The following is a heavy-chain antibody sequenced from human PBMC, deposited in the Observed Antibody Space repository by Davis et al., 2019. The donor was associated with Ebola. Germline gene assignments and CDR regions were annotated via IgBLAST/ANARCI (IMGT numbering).Heavy chain of an antibody. CDR2: IYSGGST. CDR1: GFTVSSNY. J-gene: IGHJ4*02. CDR3: ARVVLRFLEWSAPDFDY. Sequence: GESLKISCAASGFTVSSNYMSWVRQAPGKGLEWVSVIYSGGSTYYADSVKGRFTISRDNSKNTLYLQMNSLRAEDTAVYYCARVVLRFLEWSAPDFDYWGQGTLVTVSS. D-gene: IGHD3-3*01. V-gene: IGHV3-66*02.